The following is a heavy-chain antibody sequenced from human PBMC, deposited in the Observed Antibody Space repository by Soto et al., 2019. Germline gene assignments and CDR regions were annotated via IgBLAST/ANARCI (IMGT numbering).Heavy chain of an antibody. V-gene: IGHV3-33*06. CDR1: GFTFGSDG. Sequence: GGSLRLSCAASGFTFGSDGMHWICQAPGKGLEWVAVIWYDGNNKNYADSVKGRFTISRDNSKNTLYMEMNSLRAEDTAVYYCAKEQDSTMATTFDYWGQGILVTVSS. CDR3: AKEQDSTMATTFDY. CDR2: IWYDGNNK. J-gene: IGHJ4*02. D-gene: IGHD5-18*01.